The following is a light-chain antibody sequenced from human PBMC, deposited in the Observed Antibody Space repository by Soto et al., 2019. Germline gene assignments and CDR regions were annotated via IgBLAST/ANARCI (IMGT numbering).Light chain of an antibody. V-gene: IGKV3-20*01. Sequence: EIVLTQSPGTLSLSPGERATLSCRASQSVSSSYLAWYQQKPGQAPRLLIYGASSRATGIPDRFGGSGSGTDFTLTISRREPEDFAVCYCQQYGSPPPRTFGQGTKVEIK. J-gene: IGKJ1*01. CDR3: QQYGSPPPRT. CDR1: QSVSSSY. CDR2: GAS.